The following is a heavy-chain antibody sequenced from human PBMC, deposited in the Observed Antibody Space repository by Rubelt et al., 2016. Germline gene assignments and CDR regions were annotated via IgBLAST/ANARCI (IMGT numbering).Heavy chain of an antibody. Sequence: EVQLLESGGGLVQPGGSLRLSCAASGFTFSRYAMSWVRQAPGKGLEWVSAISGSGGSTNYADSVKGRLTIARDNTKNTLYLQMNSLRAEDTAVYYCAKGTGPRRGGTDYWGQGTLVTVSS. CDR2: ISGSGGST. CDR1: GFTFSRYA. CDR3: AKGTGPRRGGTDY. D-gene: IGHD3/OR15-3a*01. J-gene: IGHJ4*02. V-gene: IGHV3-23*01.